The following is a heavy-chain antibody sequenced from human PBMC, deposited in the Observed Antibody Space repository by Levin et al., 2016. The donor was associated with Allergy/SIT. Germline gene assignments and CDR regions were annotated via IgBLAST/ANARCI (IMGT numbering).Heavy chain of an antibody. CDR2: IYYSGST. D-gene: IGHD4-17*01. Sequence: SETLSLTCTVSGGSISSYYWSWIRQPPGKGLEWIGYIYYSGSTNYNPSLKSRVTISVDTSKNQFSLKLSSVTAADTAVYYCASLHDYGDYAVDYWGQGTLVTVSS. CDR1: GGSISSYY. J-gene: IGHJ4*02. CDR3: ASLHDYGDYAVDY. V-gene: IGHV4-59*01.